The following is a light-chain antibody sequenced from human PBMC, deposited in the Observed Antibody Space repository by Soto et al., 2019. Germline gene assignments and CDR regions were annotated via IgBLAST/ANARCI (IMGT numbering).Light chain of an antibody. J-gene: IGKJ1*01. CDR1: QSVSTY. CDR3: QQYGSSPS. V-gene: IGKV3-20*01. CDR2: VAS. Sequence: VFTQSAATLSLSPVESATLSCRASQSVSTYLAWYQQKPGQAPRLLIYVASSRATGIPDRFSGSGSGTDFTPTISRLEPEDFAVYYCQQYGSSPSFGQGTKVDIK.